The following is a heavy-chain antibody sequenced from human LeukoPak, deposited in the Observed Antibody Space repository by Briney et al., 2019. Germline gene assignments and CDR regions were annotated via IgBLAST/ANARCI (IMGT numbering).Heavy chain of an antibody. CDR2: ISSSSSYI. Sequence: GGSLRLSCAASGFTFSSYSMNWVRQAPGKGLEWVSSISSSSSYIYYADSVKGRFTISRDNAKNSLYLQMNSLRSEDTAVYYCARDLPDMEGYDSSGYYFDYWGQGTLVTVSS. J-gene: IGHJ4*02. V-gene: IGHV3-21*04. CDR1: GFTFSSYS. D-gene: IGHD3-22*01. CDR3: ARDLPDMEGYDSSGYYFDY.